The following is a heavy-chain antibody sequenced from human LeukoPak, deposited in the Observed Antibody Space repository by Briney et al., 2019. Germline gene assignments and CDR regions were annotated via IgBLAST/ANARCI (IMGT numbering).Heavy chain of an antibody. CDR3: ARHDYDFWSGYSSFDY. D-gene: IGHD3-3*01. V-gene: IGHV4-59*08. J-gene: IGHJ4*02. Sequence: PSETLSLTCPVSGGSISSYYWSWIRQPPGKGLEWIGYIYYSGSTNYNPSLKSRVTISVDTSKNQFSLKLSSVTAADTAVYYCARHDYDFWSGYSSFDYWGQGTLVTVSS. CDR1: GGSISSYY. CDR2: IYYSGST.